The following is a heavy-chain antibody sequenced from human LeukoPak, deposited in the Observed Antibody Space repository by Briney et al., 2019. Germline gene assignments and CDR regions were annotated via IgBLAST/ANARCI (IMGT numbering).Heavy chain of an antibody. CDR3: ARIISYGGSDGFDL. CDR2: INPNSGGT. J-gene: IGHJ3*01. V-gene: IGHV1-2*02. Sequence: ASVKVSCKASGYTFTGYYMHWVRQAPGQGLGWMGWINPNSGGTNYAQKFQGRVTMTRDTPISTVYMALSSLRSDDTAMYYCARIISYGGSDGFDLWGQGQWSPSLQ. D-gene: IGHD1-26*01. CDR1: GYTFTGYY.